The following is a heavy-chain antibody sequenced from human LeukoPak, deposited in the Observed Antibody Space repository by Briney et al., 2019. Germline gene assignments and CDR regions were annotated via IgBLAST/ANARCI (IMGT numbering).Heavy chain of an antibody. D-gene: IGHD6-19*01. J-gene: IGHJ5*02. Sequence: SETLSLTCSVSDDSITMYYWTWIRQPPGKGLEWIGYVDHTGSTNFNPSLNGRVSISRDTTKNLFSLRLRSVTAADTAVYYCARDPHSSGWYNWFDPWGQGTLVTVSS. CDR2: VDHTGST. CDR1: DDSITMYY. CDR3: ARDPHSSGWYNWFDP. V-gene: IGHV4-59*01.